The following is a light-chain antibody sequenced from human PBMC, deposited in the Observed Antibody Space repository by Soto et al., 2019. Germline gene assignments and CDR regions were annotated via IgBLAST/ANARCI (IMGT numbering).Light chain of an antibody. J-gene: IGKJ5*01. V-gene: IGKV2D-29*01. Sequence: DIVMTQSPLALPVTPGEPASISRRPSQSLVYSNGKTYLYWYLLKQGQPPHLXIYELSNRLSGVPDKFSGSGAGTDCTRKISRVEAEDVGVDYCMQSIQVPITFGQGTRLEIK. CDR3: MQSIQVPIT. CDR2: ELS. CDR1: QSLVYSNGKTY.